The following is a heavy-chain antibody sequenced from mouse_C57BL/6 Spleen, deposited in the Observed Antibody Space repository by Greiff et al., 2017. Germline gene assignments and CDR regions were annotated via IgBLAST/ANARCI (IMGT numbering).Heavy chain of an antibody. CDR2: ISSGSSTI. CDR3: AKSYYSNAMDY. CDR1: GFTFSDYG. Sequence: EVQGVESGGGLVKPGGSLKLSCAASGFTFSDYGMHWVRQAPEKGLEWVAYISSGSSTIYYADTVKGRFTISRDNAKNTLFLQMTSLRSEDTAMYYCAKSYYSNAMDYWGQGTSVTVSS. V-gene: IGHV5-17*01. J-gene: IGHJ4*01. D-gene: IGHD2-5*01.